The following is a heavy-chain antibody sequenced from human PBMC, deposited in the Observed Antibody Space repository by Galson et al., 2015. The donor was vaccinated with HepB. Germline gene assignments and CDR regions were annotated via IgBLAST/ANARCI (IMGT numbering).Heavy chain of an antibody. D-gene: IGHD3-10*01. Sequence: SLRLSCAASGFTFSSYAMHWVRQAPGKGLGWVAVISYEGNYKYSADSVKGRFTISRDNSKNRLYLEMNSLRVEDTAVYYCARDCSIRRLWFGELCGPDNWGQGTQVTVSS. J-gene: IGHJ4*02. CDR1: GFTFSSYA. CDR2: ISYEGNYK. V-gene: IGHV3-30*04. CDR3: ARDCSIRRLWFGELCGPDN.